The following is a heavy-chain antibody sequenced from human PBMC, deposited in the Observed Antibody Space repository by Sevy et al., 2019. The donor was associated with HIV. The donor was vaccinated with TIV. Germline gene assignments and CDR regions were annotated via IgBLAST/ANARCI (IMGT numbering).Heavy chain of an antibody. CDR1: GYTFTSYD. Sequence: ASVKVSCKASGYTFTSYDINWVRQATGQGLEWMVWMNPNSGNTGYAQKFQGRVTMTRNTSISTAYMELSSLRSEDTAVHYCARGGYYDSSGYAFDIWGQGTMVTVSS. J-gene: IGHJ3*02. D-gene: IGHD3-22*01. CDR3: ARGGYYDSSGYAFDI. V-gene: IGHV1-8*01. CDR2: MNPNSGNT.